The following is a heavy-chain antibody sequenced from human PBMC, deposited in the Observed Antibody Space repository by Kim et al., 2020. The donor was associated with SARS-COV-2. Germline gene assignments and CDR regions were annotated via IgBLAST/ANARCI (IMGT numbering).Heavy chain of an antibody. J-gene: IGHJ6*02. CDR3: ARDWAPDGDYYYGMDV. V-gene: IGHV1-46*01. Sequence: ASVKVSCKASGYTFTSYYIHWVRQAPGQGLEWMGIINPSGCSTSYAKKYQGRVTMTRDTSTNTVDMELSRLRSEDTAVDYCARDWAPDGDYYYGMDVWGQGPPVTVSS. CDR1: GYTFTSYY. D-gene: IGHD3-10*01. CDR2: INPSGCST.